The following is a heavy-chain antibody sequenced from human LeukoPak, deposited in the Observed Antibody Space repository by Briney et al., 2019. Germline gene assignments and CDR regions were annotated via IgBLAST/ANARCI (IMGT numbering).Heavy chain of an antibody. V-gene: IGHV4-34*01. CDR1: GGSFSGYY. J-gene: IGHJ5*02. Sequence: SETLSLTCAVYGGSFSGYYWSWIRQPPGKGLEWIGEINHSGSTNYNPSLKSRVTISLATSKNQFSLKLISVTAADTAVYYCAKKGGGQLVNTRRWFDPWGQGTLVTVSS. D-gene: IGHD6-13*01. CDR2: INHSGST. CDR3: AKKGGGQLVNTRRWFDP.